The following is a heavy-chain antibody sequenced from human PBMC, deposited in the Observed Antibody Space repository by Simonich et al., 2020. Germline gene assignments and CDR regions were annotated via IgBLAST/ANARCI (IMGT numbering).Heavy chain of an antibody. CDR1: GFTFSSYD. V-gene: IGHV3-13*01. CDR2: IGTAGDT. J-gene: IGHJ5*02. Sequence: EVQLVESGGGLVQPGGSLRLSCAASGFTFSSYDMHWGRQATGKGLAWVAAIGTAGDTYYPGSVKGRFTISRENAKNSLYLQMNSLRAGDTAVYYCARGGYSGSYNWFDPWGQGTLVTVSS. D-gene: IGHD1-26*01. CDR3: ARGGYSGSYNWFDP.